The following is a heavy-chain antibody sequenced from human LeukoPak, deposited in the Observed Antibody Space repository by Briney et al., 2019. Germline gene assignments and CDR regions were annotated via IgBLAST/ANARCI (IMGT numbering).Heavy chain of an antibody. V-gene: IGHV4-39*07. CDR3: ARGRPLVTMIVVVITTNNWFDP. J-gene: IGHJ5*02. CDR1: GGSISSGSYY. CDR2: INHSGST. Sequence: SETLSLTCTVSGGSISSGSYYWSWIRQPPGKGLEWIGEINHSGSTNYNPSLKSRVTISVDTSKNQFSLKLSSVTAADTAVYYCARGRPLVTMIVVVITTNNWFDPWGQGTLVTVSS. D-gene: IGHD3-22*01.